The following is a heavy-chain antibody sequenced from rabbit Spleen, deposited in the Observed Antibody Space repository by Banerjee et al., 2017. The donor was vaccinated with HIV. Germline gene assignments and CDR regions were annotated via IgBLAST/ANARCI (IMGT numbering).Heavy chain of an antibody. CDR1: GFDFSSYG. V-gene: IGHV1S47*01. Sequence: QEQLMESGGGLVQPGGSLKLSCKASGFDFSSYGVSWVRQAPGKGLEWIGYIDLLFGTTYYANWVNGRFPISSHNAQNTLYLHLNSLTAADTATYFCVRDAGSGPYIDGYFNLWGPGTLVTVS. D-gene: IGHD8-1*01. J-gene: IGHJ4*01. CDR2: IDLLFGTT. CDR3: VRDAGSGPYIDGYFNL.